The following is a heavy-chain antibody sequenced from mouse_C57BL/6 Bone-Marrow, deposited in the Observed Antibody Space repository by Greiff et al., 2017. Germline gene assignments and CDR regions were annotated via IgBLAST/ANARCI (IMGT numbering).Heavy chain of an antibody. D-gene: IGHD1-1*01. CDR3: ARPAHYYGSSYRAMDY. Sequence: VQLQQSGAELARPGASVKLSCKASGYTFTSYGIRWVKQRTGQGLEWIGEIYPRSGNTYYNEKFKGKATLTADKSSSTAYMELRILTSEDSAVYFCARPAHYYGSSYRAMDYWGQGTTVTVSS. CDR2: IYPRSGNT. V-gene: IGHV1-81*01. J-gene: IGHJ4*01. CDR1: GYTFTSYG.